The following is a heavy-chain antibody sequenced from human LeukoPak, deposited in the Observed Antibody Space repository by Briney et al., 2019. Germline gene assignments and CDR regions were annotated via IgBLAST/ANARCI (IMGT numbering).Heavy chain of an antibody. D-gene: IGHD4-17*01. CDR3: AREDGDYVVDY. J-gene: IGHJ4*02. Sequence: GGSLRLSCAASGFPVSSNYMSWVRQAPGKGLEWVSVIYSGGSTYYADSVKGRFTISRDNSKNTLYLQMNSLRAEDTAVYYGAREDGDYVVDYWGQGTLVTVSS. V-gene: IGHV3-66*01. CDR1: GFPVSSNY. CDR2: IYSGGST.